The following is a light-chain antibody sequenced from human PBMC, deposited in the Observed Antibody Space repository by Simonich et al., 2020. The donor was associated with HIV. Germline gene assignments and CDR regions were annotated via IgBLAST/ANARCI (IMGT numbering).Light chain of an antibody. Sequence: QSALTQPASVSGSPGQSITISCTGTSSDVGGYTYVSWYQQHPGKAPKLMTYEGMNRPPGVSNRFSGSKSGNTASLTISGLQAEDEADYYCCSYAGSSTPYVFGTGTKVTVL. V-gene: IGLV2-23*01. J-gene: IGLJ1*01. CDR2: EGM. CDR3: CSYAGSSTPYV. CDR1: SSDVGGYTY.